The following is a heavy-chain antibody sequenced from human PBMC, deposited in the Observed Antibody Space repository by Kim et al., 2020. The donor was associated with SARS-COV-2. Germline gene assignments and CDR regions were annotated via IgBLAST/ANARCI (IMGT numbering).Heavy chain of an antibody. J-gene: IGHJ4*02. D-gene: IGHD5-12*01. V-gene: IGHV4-59*01. CDR2: IYYSGST. Sequence: SETLSLTCTVSGGSISSYYWSWIRQPPGKGLEWIGYIYYSGSTNYNPSLKSRVTISVDTSKNQFSLKLSSVTAADTAVYYCARDRGYSGYERGGFDYWGQGTLVTVSS. CDR1: GGSISSYY. CDR3: ARDRGYSGYERGGFDY.